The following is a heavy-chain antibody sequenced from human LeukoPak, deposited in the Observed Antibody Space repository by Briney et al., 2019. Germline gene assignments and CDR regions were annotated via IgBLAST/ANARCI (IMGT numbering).Heavy chain of an antibody. CDR3: AREDERYYVSSGREY. CDR2: ISGSGGST. J-gene: IGHJ4*02. Sequence: GGSLRLSCAASGFTFSSYAMSWVRQAPGEGLEWVSAISGSGGSTYYADSVKGRFTISRDNSKNTLYLQMNSLRAEDTAVYYCAREDERYYVSSGREYWGQGTLVTVSP. V-gene: IGHV3-23*01. CDR1: GFTFSSYA. D-gene: IGHD3-22*01.